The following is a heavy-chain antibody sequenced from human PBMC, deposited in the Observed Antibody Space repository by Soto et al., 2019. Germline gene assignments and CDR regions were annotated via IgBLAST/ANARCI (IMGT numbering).Heavy chain of an antibody. D-gene: IGHD2-2*01. CDR2: ISYDGSNK. J-gene: IGHJ6*02. CDR1: GFTFSSYG. Sequence: GGSLRLSCAASGFTFSSYGMHWVRQAPGKGLEWVAVISYDGSNKYYADSVKGRFTISRDNSKNTLYLQMNSLRAEDTAVYYCAKDLRPLTHCSSTSCHTPGSVRYGMDVWGQGTTVTVSS. CDR3: AKDLRPLTHCSSTSCHTPGSVRYGMDV. V-gene: IGHV3-30*18.